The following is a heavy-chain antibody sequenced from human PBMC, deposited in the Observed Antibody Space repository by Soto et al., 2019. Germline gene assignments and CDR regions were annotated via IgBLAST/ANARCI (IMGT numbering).Heavy chain of an antibody. D-gene: IGHD6-6*01. CDR2: INPNSGGT. Sequence: GASVKVSCKASGYTFTGYYMHWVRQAPGQGLEWMGWINPNSGGTNYAQKFQGWVTMTRDTSISTAYMELSRLRSDDTAVYYCARVLQLVGYYYYFQDVWGKGTTVTVSS. J-gene: IGHJ6*03. CDR1: GYTFTGYY. CDR3: ARVLQLVGYYYYFQDV. V-gene: IGHV1-2*04.